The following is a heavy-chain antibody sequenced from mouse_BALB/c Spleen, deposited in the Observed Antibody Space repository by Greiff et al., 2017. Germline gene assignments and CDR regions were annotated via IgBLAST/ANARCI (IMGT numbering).Heavy chain of an antibody. J-gene: IGHJ1*01. CDR2: IWGGGST. V-gene: IGHV2-6-5*01. CDR3: AKQDYYGSSYDFDV. Sequence: VQVVESGPGLVAPSQSLSITCTVSGFSLTDYGVSWVRQPPGKGLEWLGVIWGGGSTYYNSALNSRLSISKDNSKSKVFLKMNSLQTDDTAMYYCAKQDYYGSSYDFDVWGAGTTVTVSS. D-gene: IGHD1-1*01. CDR1: GFSLTDYG.